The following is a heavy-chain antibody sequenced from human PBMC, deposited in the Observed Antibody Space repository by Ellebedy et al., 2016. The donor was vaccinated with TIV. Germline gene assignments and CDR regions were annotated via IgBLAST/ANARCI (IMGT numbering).Heavy chain of an antibody. V-gene: IGHV1-46*01. CDR1: GYTFTSYY. J-gene: IGHJ6*02. D-gene: IGHD6-13*01. CDR3: ARDRRIAAAGHTHYGMDV. CDR2: INPSGGST. Sequence: ASVKVSXXASGYTFTSYYMHWVRQAPGQGLEWMGIINPSGGSTSYAQKFQGRVTMTRDTSTSTVYMELSSLRSEDTAVYYCARDRRIAAAGHTHYGMDVWGQGTTVTVSS.